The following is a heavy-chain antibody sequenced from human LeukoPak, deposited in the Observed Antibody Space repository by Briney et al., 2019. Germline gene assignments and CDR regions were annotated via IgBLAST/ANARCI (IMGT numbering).Heavy chain of an antibody. J-gene: IGHJ5*02. CDR1: GYTFTNYW. Sequence: GESLKISCKGSGYTFTNYWIGWVRQMPGKGLELMGIIYPGDSDTRYSPSFQGQVTISADKSISTAYLQWSSLKASDAAIYYCARRAPSQICFDTWGQGTLVTVSS. CDR3: ARRAPSQICFDT. V-gene: IGHV5-51*01. CDR2: IYPGDSDT.